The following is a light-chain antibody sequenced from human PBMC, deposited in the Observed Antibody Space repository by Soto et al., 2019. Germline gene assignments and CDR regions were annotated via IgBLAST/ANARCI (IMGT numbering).Light chain of an antibody. J-gene: IGLJ3*02. CDR2: EVS. V-gene: IGLV2-8*01. Sequence: QSALTQPPSASGSPGQSVTISSTGTSSDVGGYNYVSWYQQHPAKAPKLMIYEVSKRPSGVPDRFSGSKSGNTASLTVSGLQAEDEADYYCSSYAGSNNWVFGGGTKLTVL. CDR1: SSDVGGYNY. CDR3: SSYAGSNNWV.